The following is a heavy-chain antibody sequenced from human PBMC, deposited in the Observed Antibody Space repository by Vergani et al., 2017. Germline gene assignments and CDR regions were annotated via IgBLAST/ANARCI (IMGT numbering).Heavy chain of an antibody. CDR2: IWYYGSNK. D-gene: IGHD3-22*01. Sequence: QVQLVESGGGVVQPGRSLRLSCAASGFTFSSYGMHWVRQAPGKGLEWVAVIWYYGSNKYYADSVKGRFTMSRDNSKNTLYLQMNSLRAEDTAVYYCAREPRVDSSGYYYPVGDYWGQGTLVTVSS. CDR1: GFTFSSYG. CDR3: AREPRVDSSGYYYPVGDY. V-gene: IGHV3-33*01. J-gene: IGHJ4*02.